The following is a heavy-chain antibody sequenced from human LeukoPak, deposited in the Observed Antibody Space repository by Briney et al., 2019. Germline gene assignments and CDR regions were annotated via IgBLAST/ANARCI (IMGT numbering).Heavy chain of an antibody. D-gene: IGHD3-22*01. CDR1: GFTFSSYE. V-gene: IGHV3-23*01. J-gene: IGHJ4*02. CDR3: AKASAMIVVVSKHFDY. Sequence: GGSLRLSCAASGFTFSSYEMNWVRQAPGKGLEWVSGISGSGASTYYADFVKGRFTISRDNSKNTLYLQMNSLRAEDTAVYYCAKASAMIVVVSKHFDYWGQGTLVTVSS. CDR2: ISGSGAST.